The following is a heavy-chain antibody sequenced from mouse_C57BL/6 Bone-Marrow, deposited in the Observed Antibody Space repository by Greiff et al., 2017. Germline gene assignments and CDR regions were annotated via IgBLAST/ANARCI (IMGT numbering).Heavy chain of an antibody. D-gene: IGHD2-3*01. CDR2: IYPSDSET. CDR3: ARVYDGYSYAMDY. J-gene: IGHJ4*01. CDR1: GYTFTSYW. V-gene: IGHV1-61*01. Sequence: VQLQQPGAELVRPGSSVKLSCKASGYTFTSYWMDWVKQRPGQGLEWIGNIYPSDSETHYNQKFKDKATFTVDKSSSTAYMQLSSLTSEDSAVYYCARVYDGYSYAMDYWGQGTSVTVSS.